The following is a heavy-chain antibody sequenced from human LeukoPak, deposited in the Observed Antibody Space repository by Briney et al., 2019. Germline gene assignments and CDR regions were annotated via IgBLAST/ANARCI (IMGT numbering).Heavy chain of an antibody. V-gene: IGHV4-59*01. J-gene: IGHJ4*02. Sequence: PSETLSLTCTVSGGSISSYYWSWIRQPPGKGLEWIGYIYYSGSTNYNPSLKSRVTISVDTSKNQFSLKLSSVTAADTAVYYCARGHVWYSSGWPSWYFDYWGQGTLVTVSS. CDR2: IYYSGST. D-gene: IGHD6-19*01. CDR3: ARGHVWYSSGWPSWYFDY. CDR1: GGSISSYY.